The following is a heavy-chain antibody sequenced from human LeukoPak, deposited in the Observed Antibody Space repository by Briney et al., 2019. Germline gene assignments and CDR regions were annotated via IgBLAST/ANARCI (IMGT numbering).Heavy chain of an antibody. CDR3: ARDFGSGSYDY. CDR1: GGTFSSYA. Sequence: ASVKVSCKASGGTFSSYAISWVRQAPGQGLEWMGWISAYNGNTNYAQKLQGRVTMTTDTSTSTAYMELRSLRSDDTAVYYCARDFGSGSYDYWGQGTLVTVSS. D-gene: IGHD3-10*01. CDR2: ISAYNGNT. V-gene: IGHV1-18*01. J-gene: IGHJ4*02.